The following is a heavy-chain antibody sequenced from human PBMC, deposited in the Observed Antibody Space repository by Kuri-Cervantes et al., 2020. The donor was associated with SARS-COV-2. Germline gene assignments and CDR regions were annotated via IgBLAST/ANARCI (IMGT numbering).Heavy chain of an antibody. CDR3: AIAAAGPYYYYYGMDV. CDR1: GFTFSSYS. Sequence: GGSLRLPCAASGFTFSSYSMNWVRQAQGKGLEWVSYMSSSSSTIYYADSVKGRFTISRHNSKNTLYLQMNSLRAEDTAVYYCAIAAAGPYYYYYGMDVWGQGTTVAVSS. D-gene: IGHD6-13*01. CDR2: MSSSSSTI. V-gene: IGHV3-48*01. J-gene: IGHJ6*02.